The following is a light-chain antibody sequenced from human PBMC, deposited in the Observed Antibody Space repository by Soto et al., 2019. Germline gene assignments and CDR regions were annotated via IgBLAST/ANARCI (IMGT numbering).Light chain of an antibody. Sequence: EIVLTRSPATLSLSPGERATLSCRASQSVSSYLAWYQQKPGQAPRLLIYDASNRATGIPARFSGSGSGTDFTLTISSLEPEDFAVYYCQQRSNWPLTFGRGTKVDIK. CDR3: QQRSNWPLT. J-gene: IGKJ4*01. CDR1: QSVSSY. CDR2: DAS. V-gene: IGKV3-11*01.